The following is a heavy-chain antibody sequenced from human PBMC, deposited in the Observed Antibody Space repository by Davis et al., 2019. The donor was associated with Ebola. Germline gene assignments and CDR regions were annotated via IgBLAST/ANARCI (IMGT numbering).Heavy chain of an antibody. Sequence: ASVKVSCKASGYTFTSYAMHWVRQAPGQRLEWMGWINAGNGNTKYSQKFQGRVTITRDTSASTAYMELSSLRSEDTAVYYCARISGFGYDSSGYTDYWGQGTLVTVSS. CDR1: GYTFTSYA. J-gene: IGHJ4*02. D-gene: IGHD3-22*01. CDR2: INAGNGNT. CDR3: ARISGFGYDSSGYTDY. V-gene: IGHV1-3*01.